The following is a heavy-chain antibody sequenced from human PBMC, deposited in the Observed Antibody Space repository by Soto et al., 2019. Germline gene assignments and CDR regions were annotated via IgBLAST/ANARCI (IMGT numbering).Heavy chain of an antibody. Sequence: ASVKVSRKASGYTFTNYDINWVRQATGQGPEYMGWMNPNSGETIYAQKFQGRVTMTEDTSTDTAYMELSSLRSEDTAVYYCATKGRWYVGYYYYGMDVWGQGTTVTVSS. CDR3: ATKGRWYVGYYYYGMDV. V-gene: IGHV1-8*01. D-gene: IGHD6-13*01. CDR2: MNPNSGET. CDR1: GYTFTNYD. J-gene: IGHJ6*02.